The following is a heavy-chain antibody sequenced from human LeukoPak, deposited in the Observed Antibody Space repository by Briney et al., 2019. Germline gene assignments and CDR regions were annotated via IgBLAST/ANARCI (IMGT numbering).Heavy chain of an antibody. CDR2: IYYSGST. V-gene: IGHV4-31*03. CDR3: ARDQRDYGGNPGYFQH. CDR1: GGSISSGGYS. D-gene: IGHD4-23*01. J-gene: IGHJ1*01. Sequence: SETLSLTCTVSGGSISSGGYSWSWIRQHPGKGLEWIGYIYYSGSTYYNPSLKSRVTISEDTSKNQFSLKLSSVTAADTAVYYCARDQRDYGGNPGYFQHWGQGTLVTVSS.